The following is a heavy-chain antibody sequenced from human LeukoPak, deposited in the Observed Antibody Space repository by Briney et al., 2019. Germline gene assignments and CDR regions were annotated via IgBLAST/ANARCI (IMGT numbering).Heavy chain of an antibody. J-gene: IGHJ4*02. CDR3: ARHGSIVGATDFDY. V-gene: IGHV4-39*01. Sequence: SETLSLTCTVSGGSISSSSYYWGWIRQPPGKGLGWIGSIYYSGSTYYNPSLKSRVTISVDTSKNQFSLKLSSVTAADTAVYYCARHGSIVGATDFDYWGQGTLVTVSS. CDR1: GGSISSSSYY. D-gene: IGHD1-26*01. CDR2: IYYSGST.